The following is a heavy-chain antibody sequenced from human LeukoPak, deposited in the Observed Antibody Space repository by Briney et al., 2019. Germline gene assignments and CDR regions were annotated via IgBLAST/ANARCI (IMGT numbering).Heavy chain of an antibody. J-gene: IGHJ4*02. Sequence: ASVKVSCKASGYTFTSYGISWVRQAPGQGLEWMGWISACNGNTNYAQKLQGRVTMTTDTSTSTAYMELRSLRSDDTAVYYCASTLRFLEWLRYWGQGTLVTVSS. D-gene: IGHD3-3*01. CDR3: ASTLRFLEWLRY. V-gene: IGHV1-18*01. CDR2: ISACNGNT. CDR1: GYTFTSYG.